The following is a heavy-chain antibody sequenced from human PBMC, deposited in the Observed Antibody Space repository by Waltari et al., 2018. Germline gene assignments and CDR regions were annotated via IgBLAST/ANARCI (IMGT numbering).Heavy chain of an antibody. Sequence: EVQLVETGGGLIQPGGSLRLSCAASGFPVSTQSMTWVRQAPGKGLEWVSVIHIPSTTYYADSVKGRFTMSRDNSKNTLSLQMNSLRDEDTAVYYCARLAVAGPDVFSYFYGMDVWGQGTTVTVSS. CDR3: ARLAVAGPDVFSYFYGMDV. CDR2: IHIPSTT. CDR1: GFPVSTQS. D-gene: IGHD6-19*01. J-gene: IGHJ6*02. V-gene: IGHV3-53*02.